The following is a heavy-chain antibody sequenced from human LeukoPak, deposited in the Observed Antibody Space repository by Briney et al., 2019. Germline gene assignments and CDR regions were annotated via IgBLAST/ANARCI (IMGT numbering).Heavy chain of an antibody. Sequence: PGGSLGLSCAASGFIFTTYAMSWVRQAPGKELEWISTIRGDGYTYYADSVKGRFTVSRDNAENTLSLQMDSLRADDTALYYCAKGRIDPNLVLQYWGQGTLVTVSS. CDR3: AKGRIDPNLVLQY. D-gene: IGHD4/OR15-4a*01. V-gene: IGHV3-23*01. J-gene: IGHJ4*02. CDR1: GFIFTTYA. CDR2: IRGDGYT.